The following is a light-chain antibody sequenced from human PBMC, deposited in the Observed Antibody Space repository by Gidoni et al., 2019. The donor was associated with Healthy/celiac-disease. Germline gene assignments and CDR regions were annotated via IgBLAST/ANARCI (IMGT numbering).Light chain of an antibody. CDR3: QQRGNWPPNT. V-gene: IGKV3-11*01. J-gene: IGKJ5*01. CDR2: DAS. Sequence: EIVVTQSPATLSLSPGERATLSCRASQSVSSYLAWYQQKPGQAPRLLIYDASNRATGIPARFSGSWSGTDFTLTISSLEPEDFAVYYCQQRGNWPPNTFGQGTRLEIK. CDR1: QSVSSY.